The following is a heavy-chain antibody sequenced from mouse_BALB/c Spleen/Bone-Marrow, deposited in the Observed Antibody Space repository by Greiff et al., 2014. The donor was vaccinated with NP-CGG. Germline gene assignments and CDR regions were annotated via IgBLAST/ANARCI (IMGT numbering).Heavy chain of an antibody. CDR1: GYTFTSYW. CDR3: ARLDGNYRNYFDY. D-gene: IGHD2-1*01. CDR2: IDPSNSES. V-gene: IGHV1-59*01. Sequence: VQLQQSGPELVRPGTSVKMSCKASGYTFTSYWTHWVKQRPGQGLEWIGMIDPSNSESRLNQKFKDKATLNVDKSSNTAYMQLSSRTSEDSAVYYCARLDGNYRNYFDYWGQGTSLTVSS. J-gene: IGHJ2*02.